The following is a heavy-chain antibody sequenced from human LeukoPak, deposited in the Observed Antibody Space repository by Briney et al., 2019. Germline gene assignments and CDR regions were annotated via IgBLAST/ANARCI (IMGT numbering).Heavy chain of an antibody. D-gene: IGHD1-14*01. V-gene: IGHV3-7*04. Sequence: GGSLRLSCAASGFTFRSYAMSWVRQPPGKGLEWVANIEEDGNEQYYVDSVRGRFTISRDNAKNSLYLQMNSLRAEDAAVYYCARDRMPSRYIGLDVWGQGTTVTVSS. CDR3: ARDRMPSRYIGLDV. CDR1: GFTFRSYA. CDR2: IEEDGNEQ. J-gene: IGHJ6*02.